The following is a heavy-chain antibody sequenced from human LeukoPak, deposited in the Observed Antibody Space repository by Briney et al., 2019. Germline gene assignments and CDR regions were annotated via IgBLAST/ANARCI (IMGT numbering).Heavy chain of an antibody. V-gene: IGHV3-30*01. Sequence: GGSLRLSCAASRLTFTYWMSWVRQAPGKGLEWVALISYDGNNKFYADSVKGRFTISRDNSRNTLYLQMNSLRGEDAAVYSCARGGIPTGPYYYFYYMDVWGNGTAVAVSS. CDR3: ARGGIPTGPYYYFYYMDV. D-gene: IGHD3-10*01. CDR2: ISYDGNNK. CDR1: RLTFTYW. J-gene: IGHJ6*03.